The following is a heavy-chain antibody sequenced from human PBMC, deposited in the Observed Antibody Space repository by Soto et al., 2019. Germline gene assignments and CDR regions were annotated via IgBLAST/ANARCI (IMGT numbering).Heavy chain of an antibody. CDR3: ARKPVGYGDYVRYYYGMDV. V-gene: IGHV1-69*13. D-gene: IGHD4-17*01. CDR2: IIPIFGTA. CDR1: GGTFSSYA. J-gene: IGHJ6*02. Sequence: ASVKVSCKASGGTFSSYAISWVRQAPGQGLEWMGGIIPIFGTANYAQKFQGRVTITADESTSTAYMELSSLRSEDTAVYYCARKPVGYGDYVRYYYGMDVWGQGTTVTVSS.